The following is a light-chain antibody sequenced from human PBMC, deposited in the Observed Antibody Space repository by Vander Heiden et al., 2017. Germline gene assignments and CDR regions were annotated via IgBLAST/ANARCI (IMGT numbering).Light chain of an antibody. V-gene: IGLV2-14*03. CDR3: TSYTSRTTWV. CDR2: GVS. J-gene: IGLJ3*02. CDR1: SNDVGDYNC. Sequence: QSSPPHPASAPPSPGQPITISCTGTSNDVGDYNCVSWYQQHPGKAPKVMIYGVSNRPSGVSNRFSGSKSGNTASLTISGLQAEDEADYYCTSYTSRTTWVFGGGTKLTVL.